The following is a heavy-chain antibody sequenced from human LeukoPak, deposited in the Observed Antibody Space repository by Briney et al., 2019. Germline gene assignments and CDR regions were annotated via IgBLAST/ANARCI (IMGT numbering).Heavy chain of an antibody. CDR2: IYYSGST. CDR1: GGSISNGAYS. D-gene: IGHD1-26*01. V-gene: IGHV4-30-4*07. Sequence: SETLSLTCAVSGGSISNGAYSWSWIRQPPGKGLEWIGYIYYSGSTFYNPSLKSRVTISVDTSKNQSSLKLSPVTAADTAVYYCAKDYTYSGSYSEEGTNNWFDPWGQGTLVTVSS. CDR3: AKDYTYSGSYSEEGTNNWFDP. J-gene: IGHJ5*02.